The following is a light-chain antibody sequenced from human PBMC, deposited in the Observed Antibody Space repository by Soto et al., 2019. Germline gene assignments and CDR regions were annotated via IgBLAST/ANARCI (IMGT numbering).Light chain of an antibody. J-gene: IGKJ2*01. CDR3: QQYDNSVYT. CDR2: GTS. CDR1: QTVASPY. Sequence: EIVLTQSPGTLSLSPGERATLSCRTSQTVASPYLAWYQQRVGQAPRLLIYGTSTRATGIPDRFSGSGSGTDFTLTISRLELEDSAVYYCQQYDNSVYTFGQGTKLEIK. V-gene: IGKV3-20*01.